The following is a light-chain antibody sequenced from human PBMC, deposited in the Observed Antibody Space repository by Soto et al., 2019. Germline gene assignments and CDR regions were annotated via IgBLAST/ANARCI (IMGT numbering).Light chain of an antibody. CDR2: ATF. Sequence: DIQMTQSPSSLSASVGDRVTITCRASEDIRSDLGWYQQRPGRAPKRLIYATFTLQSGVPSRFSGSRSGTEFTLTISNLQPEDFATYYCQQRNSYPITFGQGTRLEI. J-gene: IGKJ5*01. CDR3: QQRNSYPIT. CDR1: EDIRSD. V-gene: IGKV1-17*02.